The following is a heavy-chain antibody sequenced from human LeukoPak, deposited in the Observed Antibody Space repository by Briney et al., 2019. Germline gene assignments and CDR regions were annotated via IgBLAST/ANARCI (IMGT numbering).Heavy chain of an antibody. CDR1: GGSLSSYY. V-gene: IGHV4-59*01. D-gene: IGHD5-18*01. Sequence: SETLSLTCTVSGGSLSSYYWSWLRQPPGKGLAWIGYIYYSGSTNYNPSLKSRVTISVDTSKNQFSLKLSSVTAADTAVYYCARAGYNYGYPWDYWGQGTLVTVSS. J-gene: IGHJ4*02. CDR2: IYYSGST. CDR3: ARAGYNYGYPWDY.